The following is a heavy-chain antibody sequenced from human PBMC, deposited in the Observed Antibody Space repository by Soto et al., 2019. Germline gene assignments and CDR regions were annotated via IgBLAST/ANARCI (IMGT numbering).Heavy chain of an antibody. CDR2: IYYSGST. Sequence: QLQLQESGPGLVKPSETLSLTCTVSGGSISSSSYYWGWIRQPPGKGLEWIGSIYYSGSTYYNPSLKSRVTISVDTSKNQFSLKLSSVTAADTAVYYCARLGLRQWLVRGGPFDYWGQGTLVTVSS. CDR1: GGSISSSSYY. D-gene: IGHD6-19*01. CDR3: ARLGLRQWLVRGGPFDY. J-gene: IGHJ4*02. V-gene: IGHV4-39*01.